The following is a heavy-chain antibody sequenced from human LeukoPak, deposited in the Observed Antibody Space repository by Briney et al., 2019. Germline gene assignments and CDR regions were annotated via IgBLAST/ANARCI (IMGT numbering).Heavy chain of an antibody. J-gene: IGHJ6*03. D-gene: IGHD3-3*01. CDR2: IRYGGSNK. V-gene: IGHV3-30*02. CDR1: GFTFSSYG. CDR3: AKGPYYDFWSGYYSPYMDV. Sequence: GGSLRLSCAASGFTFSSYGMHWVRQAPGKGLEWVAFIRYGGSNKYYADSVKGRFTISRDNSKNTLYLQMNSLRAEDTAVYYCAKGPYYDFWSGYYSPYMDVWGKGTTVTVSS.